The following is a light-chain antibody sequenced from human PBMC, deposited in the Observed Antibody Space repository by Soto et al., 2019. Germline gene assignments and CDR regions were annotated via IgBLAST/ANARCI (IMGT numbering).Light chain of an antibody. V-gene: IGKV3-15*01. J-gene: IGKJ1*01. Sequence: EIEMTQSPATLSVSPGERATFSCRASQSVSSNLAWYQQKPGQAPRLLIYGASIRATGIPARFSGSGSGTEFTLTISSRQSEDFAVYYCQHYNNWPPWTFGQGTKVDIK. CDR3: QHYNNWPPWT. CDR2: GAS. CDR1: QSVSSN.